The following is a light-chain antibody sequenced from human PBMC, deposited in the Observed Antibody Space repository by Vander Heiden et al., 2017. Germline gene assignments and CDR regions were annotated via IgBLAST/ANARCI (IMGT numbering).Light chain of an antibody. V-gene: IGLV2-8*01. CDR3: SSYAGSNNYV. Sequence: QSALTQPPSASGSPGQSVTISCTGTSSDVGGYNNVSWYQQHPGKAPKLMIYEVSKRPSGVPDRFSGSKSGNTASLTVSSLQAEDEADYYCSSYAGSNNYVCGTGTKVTVL. CDR1: SSDVGGYNN. CDR2: EVS. J-gene: IGLJ1*01.